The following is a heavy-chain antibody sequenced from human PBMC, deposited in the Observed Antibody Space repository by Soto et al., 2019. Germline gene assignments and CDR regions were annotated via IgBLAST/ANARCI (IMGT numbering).Heavy chain of an antibody. CDR3: ARDGLLFSGPYRPSRFDY. D-gene: IGHD3-16*02. CDR1: GFKFSDYW. V-gene: IGHV3-7*03. J-gene: IGHJ4*02. Sequence: GGSLRLSCAASGFKFSDYWMSWVRQAPGKGLEWVGNIKHDTSEAHYADSVKGRFTITRDNIKNFLFLQMNGLRSDDTASYYCARDGLLFSGPYRPSRFDYWDLVSVFTGSS. CDR2: IKHDTSEA.